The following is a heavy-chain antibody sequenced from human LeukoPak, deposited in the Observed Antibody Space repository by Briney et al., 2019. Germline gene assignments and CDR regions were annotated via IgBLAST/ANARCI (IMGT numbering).Heavy chain of an antibody. Sequence: PGGSLRLSCAASGFTFSSYAMSWVRQAPGKGLEWVSAISGSGGRTYYADSVRGRFTISRDNSKNTVYVQMNSLRAEDTAIYFCVVVSYCAVDCYDYWGQGTLVTASS. D-gene: IGHD2-21*01. J-gene: IGHJ4*02. CDR1: GFTFSSYA. V-gene: IGHV3-23*01. CDR2: ISGSGGRT. CDR3: VVVSYCAVDCYDY.